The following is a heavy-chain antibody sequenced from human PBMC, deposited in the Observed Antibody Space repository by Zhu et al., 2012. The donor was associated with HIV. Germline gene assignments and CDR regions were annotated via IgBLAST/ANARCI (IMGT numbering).Heavy chain of an antibody. V-gene: IGHV4-38-2*01. J-gene: IGHJ4*02. D-gene: IGHD3-22*01. Sequence: QVQLQESGPGLVKSSETLSLTCAVSGYSISSGYYWGWIRQPPGKGLEWIGNIYRSGSTYYNPSLKSRVTISVDTSKNQFSLKLSSVTAADTAVYYCARHDRDSSGYYWRGFDYWGQGTLVTVSS. CDR2: IYRSGST. CDR1: GYSISSGYY. CDR3: ARHDRDSSGYYWRGFDY.